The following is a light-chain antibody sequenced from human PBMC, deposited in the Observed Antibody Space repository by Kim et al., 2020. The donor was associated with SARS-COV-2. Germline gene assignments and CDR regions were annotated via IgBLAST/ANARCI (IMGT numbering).Light chain of an antibody. CDR2: DVS. CDR3: SSYTSSSTLEYV. CDR1: RRDVDGYNY. Sequence: ITLTFAGTRRDVDGYNYVSWCQQHPGKAPKLMIYDVSNRPSGVSNRFSGSKSGNTASLTISGPQAEDEADYYCSSYTSSSTLEYVFGTGTKVTVL. V-gene: IGLV2-14*03. J-gene: IGLJ1*01.